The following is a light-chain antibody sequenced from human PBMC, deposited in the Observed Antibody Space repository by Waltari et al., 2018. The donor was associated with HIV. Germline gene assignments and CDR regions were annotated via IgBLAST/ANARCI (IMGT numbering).Light chain of an antibody. Sequence: DIQMTQSPSSLSASIGDRVTVPCRASQNIDKNVNWYQQKAGKAPKLLIYTTSTLQSGVPSRFSGICSGTEFTLTISSLQPEDLATYYCQQGYNTPPRTFAPGTKVEVK. J-gene: IGKJ1*01. CDR3: QQGYNTPPRT. CDR1: QNIDKN. V-gene: IGKV1-39*01. CDR2: TTS.